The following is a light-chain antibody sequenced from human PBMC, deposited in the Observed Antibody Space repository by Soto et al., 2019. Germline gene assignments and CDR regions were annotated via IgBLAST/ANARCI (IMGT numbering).Light chain of an antibody. CDR2: SAS. Sequence: EIVMTQSPATLSVSPGERATLSCRASQSVSSNLAWYQQKPGQAPRLLIYSASTRATGIPARFSGSGSGTEFTLTISSLQSEDFAVYYCQQYNNWPPGTFG. V-gene: IGKV3-15*01. CDR3: QQYNNWPPGT. J-gene: IGKJ1*01. CDR1: QSVSSN.